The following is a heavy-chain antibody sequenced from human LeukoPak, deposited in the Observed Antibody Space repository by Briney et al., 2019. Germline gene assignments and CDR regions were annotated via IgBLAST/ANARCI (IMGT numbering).Heavy chain of an antibody. V-gene: IGHV3-48*01. CDR3: VRNGNRGYDMDV. J-gene: IGHJ6*02. D-gene: IGHD2-8*01. Sequence: PGGSLRLSCATSGFTLRNYQMNWVRQTPGKGLEWVSYINVVNGAIYYADSVKGRFTISGAIAPNSVYLQLNSLRAEDTALYYCVRNGNRGYDMDVGGQGTAVTVSS. CDR2: INVVNGAI. CDR1: GFTLRNYQ.